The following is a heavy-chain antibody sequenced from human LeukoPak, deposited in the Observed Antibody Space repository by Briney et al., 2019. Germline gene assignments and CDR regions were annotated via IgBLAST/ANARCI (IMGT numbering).Heavy chain of an antibody. CDR3: ASGYCGGACQLGGVDM. V-gene: IGHV4-39*02. J-gene: IGHJ3*02. CDR2: IYYSGST. CDR1: GGAISSSSYY. D-gene: IGHD2-21*02. Sequence: PSETLSLTCTVSGGAISSSSYYWGWIRQPPGKGLEWIGSIYYSGSTYYNPSLKSRVTISVDTSKKHFSLKLSSVTAADTAVYYCASGYCGGACQLGGVDMWGQGTMVTVSS.